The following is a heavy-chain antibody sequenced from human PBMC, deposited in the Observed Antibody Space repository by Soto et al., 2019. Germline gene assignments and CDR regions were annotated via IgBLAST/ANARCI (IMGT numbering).Heavy chain of an antibody. V-gene: IGHV3-15*01. D-gene: IGHD3-3*01. CDR2: IKSKTDGGTT. Sequence: EVQLVESGGGLVKPGGSLRLSCAASGFTFSNAWMSWVRQAPGKGLEWVGRIKSKTDGGTTDYAAPVKGRFTISRDDSKNTLYLQMNSLKTEDTAVYYCTTGRLQLDSKRFLEWLHYMDVWGKGTTVTVSS. CDR1: GFTFSNAW. CDR3: TTGRLQLDSKRFLEWLHYMDV. J-gene: IGHJ6*03.